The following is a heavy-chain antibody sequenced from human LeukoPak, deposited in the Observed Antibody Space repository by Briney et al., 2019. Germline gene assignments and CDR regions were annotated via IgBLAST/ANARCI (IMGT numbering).Heavy chain of an antibody. J-gene: IGHJ4*02. V-gene: IGHV3-64*01. CDR2: ISSNGGST. CDR1: GFTFSSYA. D-gene: IGHD1-26*01. CDR3: ARVRGSYFFDS. Sequence: GGSLRLSCAASGFTFSSYAMYWVRQAPGKGLEYVSSISSNGGSTYYANSVKGRFTISRDNSKNTLSLQMGSLRPADMAVYYCARVRGSYFFDSWGQGTLVTVSS.